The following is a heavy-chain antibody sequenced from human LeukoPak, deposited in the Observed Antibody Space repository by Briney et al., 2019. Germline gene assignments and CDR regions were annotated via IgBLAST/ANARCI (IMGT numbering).Heavy chain of an antibody. D-gene: IGHD3-22*01. Sequence: GGSLRLSCAASGFTFGSYAMSWVRQAPGKGLEWVSAISGSGGSTYYADSVKGRFTISRDNSKNTLYLQMNSLRAEDTAVYYCAKDVLYYDSSGYHTENNWFDPWGQGTLVTVSS. J-gene: IGHJ5*02. CDR3: AKDVLYYDSSGYHTENNWFDP. CDR1: GFTFGSYA. CDR2: ISGSGGST. V-gene: IGHV3-23*01.